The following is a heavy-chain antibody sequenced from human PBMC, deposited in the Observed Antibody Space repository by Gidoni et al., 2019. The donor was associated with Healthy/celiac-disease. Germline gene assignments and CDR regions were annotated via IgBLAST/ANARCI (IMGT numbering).Heavy chain of an antibody. CDR2: ISYDGSNK. J-gene: IGHJ6*02. Sequence: QVQLVESGGGVVQPGRSLRPSCAASGFTFSSYGLPWVRQAPGKGLEWVAVISYDGSNKYYADSVKGRFTISRDNSKNTLYLQMNSLRAEDTAVYYCAKDMRGDRVSITIFGVTNYGMDVWGQGTTVTVSS. CDR1: GFTFSSYG. CDR3: AKDMRGDRVSITIFGVTNYGMDV. V-gene: IGHV3-30*18. D-gene: IGHD3-3*01.